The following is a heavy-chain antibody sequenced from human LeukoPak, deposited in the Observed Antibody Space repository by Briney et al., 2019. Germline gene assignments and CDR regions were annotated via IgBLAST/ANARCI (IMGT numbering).Heavy chain of an antibody. D-gene: IGHD3-10*01. V-gene: IGHV3-21*01. J-gene: IGHJ6*02. CDR3: ARGGEEDTVADVLLWFGELPPLYYYYYGMDV. CDR1: GFTFSSYS. CDR2: ISSSSCYI. Sequence: GGSLRLSCAASGFTFSSYSMNWVRQAPGKGLEWVSSISSSSCYIYYADSVKGRFTISRDNAKNSLYLQMNSLRAEDTAVYYCARGGEEDTVADVLLWFGELPPLYYYYYGMDVWGQGTTVTVSS.